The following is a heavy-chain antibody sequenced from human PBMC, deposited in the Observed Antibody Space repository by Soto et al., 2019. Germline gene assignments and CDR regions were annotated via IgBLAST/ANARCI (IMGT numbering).Heavy chain of an antibody. CDR3: AKSTYYYYSRSYPGPCYDY. Sequence: PSETLSLTCTVSGGSISSGDYYWGWIRQPPGKGLEWIGYIYYSGSTYYNPSLKSRVSISVNTTKKQFFLKQTSVTAADTAVYYCAKSTYYYYSRSYPGPCYDYWGQGTLVTVSS. V-gene: IGHV4-30-4*01. CDR1: GGSISSGDYY. J-gene: IGHJ4*02. CDR2: IYYSGST. D-gene: IGHD3-22*01.